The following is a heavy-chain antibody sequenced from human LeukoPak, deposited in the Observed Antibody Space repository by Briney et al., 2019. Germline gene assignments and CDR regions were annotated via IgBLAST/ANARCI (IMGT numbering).Heavy chain of an antibody. CDR3: AKDTYCGGDCYSIPIYYYYYMDV. D-gene: IGHD2-21*02. V-gene: IGHV3-23*01. Sequence: SGGSLRLSCAASGFTFSSYAMSWVRQAPGKGLEWVSAISGSGGSTYYADSVKGRFTISRDNSRNTLYLQMNSLRAEDTAVYYCAKDTYCGGDCYSIPIYYYYYMDVWGKGTTVTISS. CDR2: ISGSGGST. J-gene: IGHJ6*03. CDR1: GFTFSSYA.